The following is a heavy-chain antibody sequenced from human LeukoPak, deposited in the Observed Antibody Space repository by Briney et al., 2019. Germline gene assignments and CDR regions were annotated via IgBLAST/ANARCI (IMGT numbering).Heavy chain of an antibody. CDR3: ARGLSIAARLDY. D-gene: IGHD6-6*01. J-gene: IGHJ4*02. CDR1: GGSFSGYY. V-gene: IGHV4-34*01. CDR2: INHSGST. Sequence: APETLSLTCAVYGGSFSGYYWSWIRQPPGKGLEWIGEINHSGSTNYNPSLKSRVTISVDTSKNQFSLKLSSVTAADTAVYYCARGLSIAARLDYWGQGTLVTVSS.